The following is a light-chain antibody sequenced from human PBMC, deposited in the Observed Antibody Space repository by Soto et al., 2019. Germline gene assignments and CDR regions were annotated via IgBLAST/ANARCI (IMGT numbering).Light chain of an antibody. CDR2: GTS. Sequence: EIVLTQSPDTLSLSPGERATLSCRASQSVRSTNLAWYQQRPGQAPRLLIYGTSSRATGVPERFRGSGSGTDFTLTISRLEPEDFAVYFCQQYGSSPLLSLGGGTKVDIK. V-gene: IGKV3-20*01. CDR1: QSVRSTN. J-gene: IGKJ4*01. CDR3: QQYGSSPLLS.